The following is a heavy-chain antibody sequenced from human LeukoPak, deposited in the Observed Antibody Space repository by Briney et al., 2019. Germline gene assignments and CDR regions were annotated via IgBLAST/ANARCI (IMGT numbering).Heavy chain of an antibody. CDR1: GFTFSSYS. D-gene: IGHD3-22*01. Sequence: GGSLRLSCAASGFTFSSYSMNWVRQAPGKGLEWVSSISSSSSYIYYADSVKGRFTISRDNAKNSLYLQMNSLRAEDTAVYYCARDPLYQGSGYYRPKGTIDYWGQGTLVTVSS. V-gene: IGHV3-21*01. CDR3: ARDPLYQGSGYYRPKGTIDY. CDR2: ISSSSSYI. J-gene: IGHJ4*02.